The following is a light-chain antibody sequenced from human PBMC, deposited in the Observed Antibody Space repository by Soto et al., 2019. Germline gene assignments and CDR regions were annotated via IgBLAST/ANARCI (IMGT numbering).Light chain of an antibody. CDR1: QGISRS. CDR2: IAS. J-gene: IGKJ5*01. Sequence: DIQMTQSPSSVSASVGDRVTISCQASQGISRSLAWYQQKPGEAPKLLISIASILQSGVPSRFSGNGSGTDFVLTISSLQPEDSATYYCQQLDSMPITFGQGTRLAIK. CDR3: QQLDSMPIT. V-gene: IGKV1-12*01.